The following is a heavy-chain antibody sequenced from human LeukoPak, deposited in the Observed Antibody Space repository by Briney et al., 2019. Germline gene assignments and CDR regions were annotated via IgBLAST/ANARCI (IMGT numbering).Heavy chain of an antibody. CDR1: GFTFSNYA. CDR2: ISGSGDGT. Sequence: PGGSLRLSCAASGFTFSNYAMTWVRQAPGKGLEWVSAISGSGDGTYYADSVKGRFTISRDNSKNTLYLQVNSLRAEDTAVYYCAREGVVGSSSWFYYYGMDVWGQGTTVTVSS. J-gene: IGHJ6*02. CDR3: AREGVVGSSSWFYYYGMDV. V-gene: IGHV3-23*01. D-gene: IGHD6-13*01.